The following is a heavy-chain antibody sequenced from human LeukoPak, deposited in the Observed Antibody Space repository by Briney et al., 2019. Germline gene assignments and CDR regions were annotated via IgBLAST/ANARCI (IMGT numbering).Heavy chain of an antibody. CDR3: ARLSVGATPPRWFDP. Sequence: ASVKVSCKASGYTFTSYGISWVRQAPGQGLEWMGWISAYNGNTNYAQKFQGRVTITADESTSTAYMELSSLRSEDTAVYYCARLSVGATPPRWFDPWGQGTLVTVSS. CDR1: GYTFTSYG. J-gene: IGHJ5*02. D-gene: IGHD1-26*01. V-gene: IGHV1-18*01. CDR2: ISAYNGNT.